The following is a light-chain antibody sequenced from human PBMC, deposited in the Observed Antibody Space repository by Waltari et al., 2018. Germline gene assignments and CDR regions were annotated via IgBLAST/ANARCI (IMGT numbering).Light chain of an antibody. CDR2: DAS. V-gene: IGKV1-39*01. CDR1: QSIETY. Sequence: DIQMTQSPSSLSASVGDRVTITCRASQSIETYVNWFQQKPGKAPNLLIYDASTLQSGVPSRFSGGGSGTYFTLTISSLQPDDFATYHCQQSYNAPRTFGQGTKVDI. CDR3: QQSYNAPRT. J-gene: IGKJ1*01.